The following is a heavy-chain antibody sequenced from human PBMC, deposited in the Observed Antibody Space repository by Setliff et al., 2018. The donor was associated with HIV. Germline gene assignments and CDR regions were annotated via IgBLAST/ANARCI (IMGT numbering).Heavy chain of an antibody. D-gene: IGHD3-22*01. CDR1: GFTFGSYW. CDR3: AREDFYDGSGVQLRAVRLYYLDY. V-gene: IGHV3-7*01. J-gene: IGHJ4*02. Sequence: PGGSLRLSCAASGFTFGSYWMSWVRQAPGKGLEWVANIKQDGSDKNYVDSVKGQFSISRDNAKNSLFLQMDNLRVEDTAVYYCAREDFYDGSGVQLRAVRLYYLDYWGQGALVTVSS. CDR2: IKQDGSDK.